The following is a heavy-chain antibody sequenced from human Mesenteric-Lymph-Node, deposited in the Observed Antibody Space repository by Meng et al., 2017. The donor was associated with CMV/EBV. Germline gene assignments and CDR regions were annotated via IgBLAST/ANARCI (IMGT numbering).Heavy chain of an antibody. CDR2: INTNTGNP. CDR1: GYTFTSYA. J-gene: IGHJ4*02. CDR3: ARTGRGSLRYFDL. D-gene: IGHD3-9*01. V-gene: IGHV7-4-1*02. Sequence: CKASGYTFTSYAMNWVRQAPGQGLEWMGWINTNTGNPTYAQGFTGRFVFSSDTSVSTAYLQISSLKAEDTAVYYCARTGRGSLRYFDLWGQGTLVTVSS.